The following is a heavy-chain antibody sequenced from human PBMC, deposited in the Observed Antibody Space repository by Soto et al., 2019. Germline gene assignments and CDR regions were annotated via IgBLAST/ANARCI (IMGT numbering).Heavy chain of an antibody. CDR1: GDSISSSSYY. CDR3: AVTYYYGSGTYRNYYFDY. CDR2: IYYSGST. Sequence: PSETLSLTCTVSGDSISSSSYYWGWIRQPPGKGLEWIGSIYYSGSTYYNPSLKSRVTISADTSKNQFSLKLSSVTAADTAVYYCAVTYYYGSGTYRNYYFDYWGQGTLVTVSS. V-gene: IGHV4-39*01. J-gene: IGHJ4*02. D-gene: IGHD3-10*01.